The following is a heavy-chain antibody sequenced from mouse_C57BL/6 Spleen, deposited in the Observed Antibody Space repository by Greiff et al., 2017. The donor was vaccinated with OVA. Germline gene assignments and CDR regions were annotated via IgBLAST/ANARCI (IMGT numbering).Heavy chain of an antibody. CDR1: GFSLTSYG. CDR2: IWGVGST. Sequence: VMLVESGPGLVAPSQSLSITCTVSGFSLTSYGVDWVRQSPGKGLEWLGVIWGVGSTYYHSALKSRLRISEDSSKSQVFLKMNSLQTDDTSMYYCAILRYYAMDYWGQGTSVTVSS. CDR3: AILRYYAMDY. J-gene: IGHJ4*01. D-gene: IGHD2-12*01. V-gene: IGHV2-6*01.